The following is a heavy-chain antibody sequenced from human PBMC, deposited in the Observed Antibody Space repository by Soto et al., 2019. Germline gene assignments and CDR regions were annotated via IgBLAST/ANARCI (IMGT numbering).Heavy chain of an antibody. D-gene: IGHD2-21*02. CDR2: INAGNGNT. Sequence: QVQLVQSGAEEKKPGASVKVSCKASGYTFTSYAMHWVRQAPGQRLEWMGWINAGNGNTKYSQKFQGRVTITRDTSTSNAYMELRRLRSEDTAVYYCARSIVVVTALDYWGQGTLVTVSS. V-gene: IGHV1-3*05. CDR1: GYTFTSYA. J-gene: IGHJ4*02. CDR3: ARSIVVVTALDY.